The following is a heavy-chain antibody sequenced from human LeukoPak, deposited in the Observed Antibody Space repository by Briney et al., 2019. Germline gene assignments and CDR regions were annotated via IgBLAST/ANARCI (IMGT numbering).Heavy chain of an antibody. D-gene: IGHD4-23*01. CDR2: MYHSGST. Sequence: SETLSLTCTVSGYSISSGYYWGWIRQPPGKGLEWIGSMYHSGSTYYNPSLKSRVTISVDTSKNQFSLRLSSVTAADTAVYYCARDPNDSGGRMDLFDFWGQGTLVTVSS. J-gene: IGHJ4*02. CDR3: ARDPNDSGGRMDLFDF. CDR1: GYSISSGYY. V-gene: IGHV4-38-2*02.